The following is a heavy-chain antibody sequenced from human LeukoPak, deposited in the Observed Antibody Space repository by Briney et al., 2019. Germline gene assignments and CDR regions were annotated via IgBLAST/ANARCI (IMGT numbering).Heavy chain of an antibody. CDR3: ARDGRMKAMDY. J-gene: IGHJ4*02. Sequence: GGSLRLSCAASGFTFSDYYMSWIRQAPGQGLEWVSYINTRGNTVSYADSVKGRFTTSRDNARDTLYLQMSSLRDEDTALYYCARDGRMKAMDYWGQGALVTVSS. CDR2: INTRGNTV. CDR1: GFTFSDYY. V-gene: IGHV3-11*01.